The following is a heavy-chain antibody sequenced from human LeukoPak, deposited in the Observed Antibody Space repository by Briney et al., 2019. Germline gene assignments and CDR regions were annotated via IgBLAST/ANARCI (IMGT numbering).Heavy chain of an antibody. J-gene: IGHJ4*02. CDR3: AKDGSMVRGVIITLSTSLHFDY. Sequence: GRSLRLSCAASGFTFSSYGMHWVRQAPGKGLEWVAVISYDGSNKYYADSVKGRFTISRDNSKNTLYLQMNSLRAEDTAVYYCAKDGSMVRGVIITLSTSLHFDYWGQGTLVTVSS. CDR2: ISYDGSNK. CDR1: GFTFSSYG. V-gene: IGHV3-30*18. D-gene: IGHD3-10*01.